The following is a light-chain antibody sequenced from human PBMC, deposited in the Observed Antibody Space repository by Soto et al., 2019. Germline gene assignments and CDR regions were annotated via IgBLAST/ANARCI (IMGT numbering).Light chain of an antibody. CDR1: QSVSSN. J-gene: IGKJ1*01. CDR2: DAS. CDR3: QQYNPPWT. V-gene: IGKV3-15*01. Sequence: EIVLTQSPGTLSLSPGERATLSCRASQSVSSNYLAWYQQKPGQAPRLLIYDASTRATDIPGRFSGSGSGTEFTLTISSLQSEDFAVYYCQQYNPPWTFGQGTKVDIK.